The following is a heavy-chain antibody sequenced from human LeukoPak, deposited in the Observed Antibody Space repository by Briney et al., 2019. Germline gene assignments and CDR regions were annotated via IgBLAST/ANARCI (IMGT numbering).Heavy chain of an antibody. CDR2: INHSGST. J-gene: IGHJ4*02. CDR3: ASGSYYKAHGY. D-gene: IGHD3-10*01. CDR1: GGSFSGYY. Sequence: SETLSLTCAVYGGSFSGYYWSWIRQPPGKGLGWIGEINHSGSTNYNPSLKSRVTISVDTSKNQFSLKLSSVTAADTAVYYCASGSYYKAHGYWGQGTLVTVSS. V-gene: IGHV4-34*01.